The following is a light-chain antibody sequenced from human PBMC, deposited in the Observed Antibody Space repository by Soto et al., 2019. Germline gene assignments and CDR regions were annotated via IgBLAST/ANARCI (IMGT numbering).Light chain of an antibody. CDR1: SGHSSYA. V-gene: IGLV4-69*01. J-gene: IGLJ3*02. Sequence: QAVLTQSPSASASLGASVKLTCTLSSGHSSYAIAWHQQQPEKGPRYLMKLNSDGSHSKGDGIPDRFSGSSSGAERYLTISSLQSKDEADYYCQTWGSGIPWVFGGGTQLTVL. CDR2: LNSDGSH. CDR3: QTWGSGIPWV.